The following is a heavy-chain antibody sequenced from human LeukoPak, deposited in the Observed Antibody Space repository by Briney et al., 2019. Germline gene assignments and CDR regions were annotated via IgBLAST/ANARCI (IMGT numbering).Heavy chain of an antibody. Sequence: GGSLRLSCAASGFTFSSYAMSWVRQAPGKGLEWVSAISGSGGSTSYAQKFQGRVTMTRDTSTSTVYMELSSLRSEDTAVYYCARDYYGSGSASDYWGQGTLVTVSS. V-gene: IGHV3-23*01. CDR3: ARDYYGSGSASDY. CDR1: GFTFSSYA. J-gene: IGHJ4*02. CDR2: ISGSGGST. D-gene: IGHD3-10*01.